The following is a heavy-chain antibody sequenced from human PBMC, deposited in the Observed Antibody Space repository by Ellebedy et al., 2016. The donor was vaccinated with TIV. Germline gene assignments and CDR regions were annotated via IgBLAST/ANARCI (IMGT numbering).Heavy chain of an antibody. J-gene: IGHJ2*01. CDR1: GFTFSSYS. CDR3: ARKVPAPTTVPPNWYFDL. V-gene: IGHV3-21*01. CDR2: ISSSSSYI. D-gene: IGHD4-17*01. Sequence: PGGSLRLSCAASGFTFSSYSMNWVRQAPGKGLEWVSSISSSSSYIYYADSVKGRFTISSDNAKNSLYLQMNSLRAEDTAVYYCARKVPAPTTVPPNWYFDLWGRGTLVTVSS.